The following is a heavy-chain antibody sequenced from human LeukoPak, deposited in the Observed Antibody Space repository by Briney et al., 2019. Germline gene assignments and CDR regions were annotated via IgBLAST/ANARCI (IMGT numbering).Heavy chain of an antibody. Sequence: GGSLRLSWAASGFTFSDYYMSWIRQAPGKGLEWVSYISSSGSTIYYADSVKGRFTISRDNAKNSLYLQMNSLRAEDTAVYYCARDRPRHYYDSSGYFDAFDIWGQGTMVTVSS. CDR3: ARDRPRHYYDSSGYFDAFDI. CDR1: GFTFSDYY. J-gene: IGHJ3*02. V-gene: IGHV3-11*01. D-gene: IGHD3-22*01. CDR2: ISSSGSTI.